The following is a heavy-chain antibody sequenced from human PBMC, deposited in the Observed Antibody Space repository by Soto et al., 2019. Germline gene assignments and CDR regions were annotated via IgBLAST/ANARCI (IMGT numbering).Heavy chain of an antibody. J-gene: IGHJ5*02. V-gene: IGHV4-30-4*01. CDR3: SRGSTYYGFLT. CDR2: IYYIGTT. CDR1: GDSMGSGDYY. D-gene: IGHD3-10*01. Sequence: QVQLQESGPGLVKPSQTLSLTCTVSGDSMGSGDYYWTWILQPPGKGLEWIGYIYYIGTTFYNPSLESRVNISIDTSKHHFSLRLTSVTAADTAVYYCSRGSTYYGFLTWGQGTLVTVSS.